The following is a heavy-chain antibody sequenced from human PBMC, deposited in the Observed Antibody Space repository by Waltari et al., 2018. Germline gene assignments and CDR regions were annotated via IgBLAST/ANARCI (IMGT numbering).Heavy chain of an antibody. D-gene: IGHD3-10*01. CDR1: GFTFSDYY. J-gene: IGHJ3*02. CDR2: ISSGGGSI. Sequence: QVQLEESGGGLVKPGGSLRLSCAVPGFTFSDYYIGLIRQAPGKGLDWVSYISSGGGSIYYADSVKGRFSMSRDNARKSLYLQMNNLRAEDTAVYYCARVVRGLMIHPNGAFDIWGQGTKVTVSS. V-gene: IGHV3-11*01. CDR3: ARVVRGLMIHPNGAFDI.